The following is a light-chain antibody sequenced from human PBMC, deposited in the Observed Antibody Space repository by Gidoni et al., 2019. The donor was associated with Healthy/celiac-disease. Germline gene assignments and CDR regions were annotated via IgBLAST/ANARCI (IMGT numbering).Light chain of an antibody. CDR1: QSISSY. CDR3: QWSFRTP. J-gene: IGKJ4*01. V-gene: IGKV1-39*01. CDR2: AAS. Sequence: DIQMTQSPSSLSASVGDRVTITCRASQSISSYLNWYHQKPGKAPKFLIYAASNLQSGVPSRFSGSGSGTYFTLTISSLQPEDAATYYCQWSFRTPFXGXTKVEIK.